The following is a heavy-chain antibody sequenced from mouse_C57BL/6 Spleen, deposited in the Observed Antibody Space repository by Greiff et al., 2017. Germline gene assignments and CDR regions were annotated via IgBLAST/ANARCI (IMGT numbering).Heavy chain of an antibody. V-gene: IGHV1-26*01. CDR3: ARRAYYGSSRGYFDV. J-gene: IGHJ1*03. Sequence: VQLQQSGPELVKPGASVKISCKASGYTFTDYYMNWVKQSHGKSLEWIGDINPNNGGTSYNQKFKGKATLTVDKSSSTAYMELRSLTSEDSAVYYCARRAYYGSSRGYFDVWGTGTTVTVSS. CDR1: GYTFTDYY. D-gene: IGHD1-1*01. CDR2: INPNNGGT.